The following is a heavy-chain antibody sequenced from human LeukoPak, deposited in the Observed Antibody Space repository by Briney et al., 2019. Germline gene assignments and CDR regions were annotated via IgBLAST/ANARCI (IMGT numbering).Heavy chain of an antibody. Sequence: SQTLSLTCTVSGGSISSGGYYWSWIRQHPGKGLEWIGYIYYSGSTYYNPSLKSRVTISVDTSKNQFSLKLSSVTAADTAVYYCARDRPGYYGSGSYFGYWGQGTLVTVSS. D-gene: IGHD3-10*01. CDR1: GGSISSGGYY. CDR2: IYYSGST. CDR3: ARDRPGYYGSGSYFGY. J-gene: IGHJ4*02. V-gene: IGHV4-31*03.